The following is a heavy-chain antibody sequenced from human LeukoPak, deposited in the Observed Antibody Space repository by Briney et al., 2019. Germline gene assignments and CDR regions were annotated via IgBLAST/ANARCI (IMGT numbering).Heavy chain of an antibody. CDR2: IYYSGST. J-gene: IGHJ4*02. CDR3: ARGGVRYFDWLYIDY. V-gene: IGHV4-59*12. CDR1: GGSISFYY. Sequence: PSETLSLTCTVSGGSISFYYWSWIREPPGKGLEWIGYIYYSGSTNYNPSIKSRVTISVDTSKNQFSLKLSSVTAADTAVYYCARGGVRYFDWLYIDYWGQGTLVTVSS. D-gene: IGHD3-9*01.